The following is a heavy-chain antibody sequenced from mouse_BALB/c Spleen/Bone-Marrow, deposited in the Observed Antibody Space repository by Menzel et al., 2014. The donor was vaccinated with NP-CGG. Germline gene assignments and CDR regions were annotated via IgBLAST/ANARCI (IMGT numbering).Heavy chain of an antibody. Sequence: EVMLVESGGGLVQPGGSRKLSCAASGFTFXSFGMHWVRQAPEKGLEWVAYISSGSSTIYYADTVMGRFTISRDNPKNTLFLQMTSLRSEDTAMYYCARSGSSSGYFDYWGQGTTLTVSS. CDR1: GFTFXSFG. D-gene: IGHD1-1*01. CDR2: ISSGSSTI. CDR3: ARSGSSSGYFDY. J-gene: IGHJ2*01. V-gene: IGHV5-17*02.